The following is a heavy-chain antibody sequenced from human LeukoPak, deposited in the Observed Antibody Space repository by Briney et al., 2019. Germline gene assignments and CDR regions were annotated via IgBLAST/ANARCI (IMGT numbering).Heavy chain of an antibody. V-gene: IGHV4-61*02. CDR3: ARSDLYGDYPPGNY. CDR2: IYTSGRT. D-gene: IGHD4-17*01. Sequence: KSSQTLSLTCTVSGGSISSGSYYWSWIRQPAGKGLEWIGRIYTSGRTNYNPSLKSRVSISIDTSKNQFSLKLCSVTAADTAFYYCARSDLYGDYPPGNYWGQGTLVAVSS. J-gene: IGHJ4*02. CDR1: GGSISSGSYY.